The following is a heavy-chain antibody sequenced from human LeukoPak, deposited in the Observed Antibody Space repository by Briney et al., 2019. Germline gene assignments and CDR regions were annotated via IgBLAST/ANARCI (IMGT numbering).Heavy chain of an antibody. CDR2: IYYSGTT. CDR1: GGSINSFY. V-gene: IGHV4-59*01. CDR3: ARGGIVEAVDGFDI. J-gene: IGHJ3*02. D-gene: IGHD1-26*01. Sequence: SETLSLTCTVPGGSINSFYWNWIRQPPGKGLEWIGYIYYSGTTNYNPSLKSRVTMSIDPSKNQFSPNLKSVTAADTAVYYCARGGIVEAVDGFDIWGQGTRVIVSS.